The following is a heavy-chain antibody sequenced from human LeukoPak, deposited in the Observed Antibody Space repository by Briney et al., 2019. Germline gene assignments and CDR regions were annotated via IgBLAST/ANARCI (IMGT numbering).Heavy chain of an antibody. V-gene: IGHV4-59*08. CDR1: GGSISSYY. CDR2: FYYSGST. J-gene: IGHJ6*03. CDR3: ARQEGIAAARGYMDV. Sequence: SETLSLTCTVSGGSISSYYWSWVRQPPSKGLEWSGYFYYSGSTNYNPSLKSRVTISVDSSKNQFSLKLSSVTAADTAVYYCARQEGIAAARGYMDVWGKGTTVTVSS. D-gene: IGHD6-13*01.